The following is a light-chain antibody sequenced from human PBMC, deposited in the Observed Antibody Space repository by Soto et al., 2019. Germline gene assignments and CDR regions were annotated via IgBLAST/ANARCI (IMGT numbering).Light chain of an antibody. CDR2: GAS. CDR3: QRYDISPFP. V-gene: IGKV3-20*01. Sequence: EIVLTQSPGTLSLSPGERATLSCRASQSVSSTYLAWYQQKPGQAPRLLIYGASSRATGIPDRFSSSGSGADFTLTINRTGTENFGVYYCQRYDISPFPFGQGTKLEIK. J-gene: IGKJ2*01. CDR1: QSVSSTY.